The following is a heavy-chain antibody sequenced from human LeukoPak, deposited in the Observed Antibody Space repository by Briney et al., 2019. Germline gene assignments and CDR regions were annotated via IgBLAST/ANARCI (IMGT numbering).Heavy chain of an antibody. J-gene: IGHJ6*02. CDR3: ARVPYYYDSSGYYSDPYYYYGMDV. CDR2: IYYSGST. Sequence: SETLSLTCTVSGGSISSYYWSWIRQPPGKGLEWIGYIYYSGSTNYNPSLKSRVTISVDTSKNQFSLKLSSVTAADTAVYYCARVPYYYDSSGYYSDPYYYYGMDVWGQGTMVTVSS. D-gene: IGHD3-22*01. CDR1: GGSISSYY. V-gene: IGHV4-59*01.